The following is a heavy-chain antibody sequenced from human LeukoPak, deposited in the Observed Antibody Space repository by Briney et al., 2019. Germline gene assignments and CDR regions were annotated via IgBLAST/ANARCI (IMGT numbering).Heavy chain of an antibody. CDR1: GFTFSNAW. CDR3: TTRGSAGTRVFGY. V-gene: IGHV3-15*01. D-gene: IGHD6-13*01. Sequence: PGGSLRLSCAASGFTFSNAWMSWVRQAPGKGLEWVGRIKSKTDGGTTDYAAPVKGRFTISRDDSKNTPYLQMNSLKTEDTAVYYCTTRGSAGTRVFGYWGQGTLVTVSS. J-gene: IGHJ4*02. CDR2: IKSKTDGGTT.